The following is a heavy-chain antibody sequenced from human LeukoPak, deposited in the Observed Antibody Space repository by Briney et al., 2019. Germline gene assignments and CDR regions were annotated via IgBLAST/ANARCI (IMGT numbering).Heavy chain of an antibody. Sequence: GGSMTPSCAASAFIFSDYYMSWISQAPGKGLEWVSYISSSGSTIYTADTEKGRITISRDNSKNTLYLQMNSLRAGDAAVYYCATRRTPYCSGGSCFSFDYWGQGTLVTVSS. V-gene: IGHV3-11*01. J-gene: IGHJ4*02. CDR3: ATRRTPYCSGGSCFSFDY. CDR2: ISSSGSTI. D-gene: IGHD2-15*01. CDR1: AFIFSDYY.